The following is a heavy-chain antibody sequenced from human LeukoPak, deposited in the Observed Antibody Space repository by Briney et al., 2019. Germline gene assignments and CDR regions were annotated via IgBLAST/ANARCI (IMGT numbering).Heavy chain of an antibody. CDR2: IYTSGST. V-gene: IGHV4-61*02. D-gene: IGHD1-1*01. Sequence: SETLSLTCTVSGGSISSGNYYFNWIRQPAGKGLEWIGRIYTSGSTDYNPSLKSRVTISVDTSKNQFSLNLSSVTAADTAVYYCATCTRYNWNDMNSYYSYYYMDVWGNGTTVTVSS. J-gene: IGHJ6*03. CDR1: GGSISSGNYY. CDR3: ATCTRYNWNDMNSYYSYYYMDV.